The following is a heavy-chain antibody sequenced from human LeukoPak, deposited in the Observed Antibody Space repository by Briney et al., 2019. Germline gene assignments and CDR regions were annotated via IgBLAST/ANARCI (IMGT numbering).Heavy chain of an antibody. CDR1: GFTFSSYA. J-gene: IGHJ6*03. V-gene: IGHV3-30-3*01. CDR3: ARGAAFWSGYYIRSYYYYYYMDV. Sequence: GGSLRLSCAASGFTFSSYAMHWVRQAPGKGLEWVAVISYDGSNKYYADSVKGRFTISRDNSKNTLYLQMNSLRAEDTAVYYCARGAAFWSGYYIRSYYYYYYMDVWGKGTTVTVSS. D-gene: IGHD3-3*01. CDR2: ISYDGSNK.